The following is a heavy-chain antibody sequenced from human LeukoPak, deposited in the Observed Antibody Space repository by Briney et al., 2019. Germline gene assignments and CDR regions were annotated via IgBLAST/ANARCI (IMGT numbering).Heavy chain of an antibody. J-gene: IGHJ4*02. V-gene: IGHV3-30*12. CDR1: GFTFRSYG. CDR2: ISYDGSNK. CDR3: AKGGKWDVTPFDY. D-gene: IGHD1-26*01. Sequence: GGSLRLSCAASGFTFRSYGMYWVRQAPGKGLEWVAVISYDGSNKYYADSVKGRFTISRDNSKNTLYLQVNSLRAEDTAVYYCAKGGKWDVTPFDYWGQGTLVTVSS.